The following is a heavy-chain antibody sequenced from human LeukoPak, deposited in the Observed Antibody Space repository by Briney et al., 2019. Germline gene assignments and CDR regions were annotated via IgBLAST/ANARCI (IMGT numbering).Heavy chain of an antibody. CDR1: GGSISSYY. D-gene: IGHD1-26*01. V-gene: IGHV4-59*01. J-gene: IGHJ4*02. Sequence: SETLSLTCTVSGGSISSYYWSWIRQPPGRGLEWIGYIYSSGSTNYNPSLKSRVTISVDTSKDQFSLKLSSVTAADTAVYYCARKVGAIGWIDYWGQGTLVTVSS. CDR2: IYSSGST. CDR3: ARKVGAIGWIDY.